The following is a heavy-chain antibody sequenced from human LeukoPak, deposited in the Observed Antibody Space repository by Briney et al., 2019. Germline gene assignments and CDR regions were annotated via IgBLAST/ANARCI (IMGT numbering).Heavy chain of an antibody. J-gene: IGHJ5*02. CDR1: GASLSSSY. CDR2: ISHTGST. Sequence: SETLSLTCTVSGASLSSSYWNWIRNPQGKGLEWIGYISHTGSTNYNPSLKSRVTLSVDMSKNSFSLKLTSVTAADTAVYYCARDSVYATNWYDPWGQGILVTVSS. V-gene: IGHV4-59*12. D-gene: IGHD2-8*01. CDR3: ARDSVYATNWYDP.